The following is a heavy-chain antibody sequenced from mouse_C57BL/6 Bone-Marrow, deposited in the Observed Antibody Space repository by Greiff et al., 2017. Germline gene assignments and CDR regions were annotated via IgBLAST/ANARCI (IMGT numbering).Heavy chain of an antibody. D-gene: IGHD1-1*01. CDR2: IDPSDSYT. CDR1: GYTFTSYW. CDR3: AREAYYVAMDY. V-gene: IGHV1-69*01. J-gene: IGHJ4*01. Sequence: VKLMESGAELVMPGASVKLSCKASGYTFTSYWMHWVKQRPGQGLEWIGEIDPSDSYTNYNQKFKGKSTLTVDKYSSTAYMQLSSLTSEDSAVYYCAREAYYVAMDYWGQGTSVTVSS.